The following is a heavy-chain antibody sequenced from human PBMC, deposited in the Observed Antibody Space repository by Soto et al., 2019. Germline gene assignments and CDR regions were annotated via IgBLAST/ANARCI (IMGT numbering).Heavy chain of an antibody. J-gene: IGHJ5*02. CDR2: IYYSGST. Sequence: PSETLSLTCTVSGGSITSVGYYWSWIRQHPRQGLEWIGYIYYSGSTYYNPSLKSRVTMSVDTSENQFSLQLSSVTAADTAVYYCARDKRFGQGNWFDPWGQGTLVTVSS. D-gene: IGHD3-10*01. CDR1: GGSITSVGYY. V-gene: IGHV4-31*03. CDR3: ARDKRFGQGNWFDP.